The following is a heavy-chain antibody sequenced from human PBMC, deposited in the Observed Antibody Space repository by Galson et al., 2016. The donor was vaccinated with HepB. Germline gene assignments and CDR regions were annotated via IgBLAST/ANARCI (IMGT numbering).Heavy chain of an antibody. V-gene: IGHV3-74*01. J-gene: IGHJ3*02. CDR1: GFTFDTYA. CDR2: LFTDGSGV. Sequence: SLRLSCAASGFTFDTYAMNWVRQAPGKGRVWISRLFTDGSGVLYSDSVKGRFTISRDNAKNTLFLQMNSLRADDTAVYYCGRGSKYGFDMWGQGTMVTVSS. CDR3: GRGSKYGFDM.